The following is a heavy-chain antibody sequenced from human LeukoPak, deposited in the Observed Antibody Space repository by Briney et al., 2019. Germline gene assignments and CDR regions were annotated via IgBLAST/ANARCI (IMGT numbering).Heavy chain of an antibody. CDR1: GFTFSSYG. CDR3: ARGRDIVVVPAFFKWLTNHDAFDI. J-gene: IGHJ3*02. V-gene: IGHV3-33*01. Sequence: GGSLRLSCAASGFTFSSYGMHWVRQAPGKGLEWVAVIWCDGSNKYYADSVKGRFTISRDNSKNTLYLQMNSLRAEDTAVYYCARGRDIVVVPAFFKWLTNHDAFDIWGQGTMVTVSS. D-gene: IGHD2-2*01. CDR2: IWCDGSNK.